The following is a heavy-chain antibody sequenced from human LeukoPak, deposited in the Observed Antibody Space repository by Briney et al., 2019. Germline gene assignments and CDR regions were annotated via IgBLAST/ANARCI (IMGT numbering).Heavy chain of an antibody. J-gene: IGHJ3*02. V-gene: IGHV4-34*01. CDR3: ARGPLSFDI. Sequence: SETLSLTCAVYGGSFSGYYWSWIRQPPGKGLEWIGEINHSGSTNYNPSLKSRVTISVDTSKNQFSLKLSSVTAADTAVYYCARGPLSFDIWGQGTMVTVSS. CDR1: GGSFSGYY. CDR2: INHSGST.